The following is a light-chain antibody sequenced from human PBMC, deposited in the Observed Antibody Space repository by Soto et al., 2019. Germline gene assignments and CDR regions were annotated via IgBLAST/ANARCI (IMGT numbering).Light chain of an antibody. CDR1: QSVSSN. V-gene: IGKV3-15*01. CDR2: GAS. J-gene: IGKJ4*01. CDR3: QQYNNRPPLT. Sequence: EIVMTQSPATLSVSPGERATLSCRVSQSVSSNLAWYQQKPGQAPRLLIYGASTRATGIPARFSGSGSGTEFTLTISSLQSEDFAVYYCQQYNNRPPLTFGGGTKVEIK.